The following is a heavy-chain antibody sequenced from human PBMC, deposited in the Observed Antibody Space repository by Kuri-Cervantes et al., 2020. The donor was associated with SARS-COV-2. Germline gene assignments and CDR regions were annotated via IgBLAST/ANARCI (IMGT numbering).Heavy chain of an antibody. CDR3: ATVRYYYGSGSPHRASDYYGMDV. CDR1: GGTFSSYT. V-gene: IGHV1-69*02. Sequence: SVKVSCKASGGTFSSYTISWVRQAPGQGLEWMGRIIPILGIANYAQKFQGRVTITRDTSASTAYMELSSLRSEDTAVYYCATVRYYYGSGSPHRASDYYGMDVWGQGTTVTVSS. D-gene: IGHD3-10*01. CDR2: IIPILGIA. J-gene: IGHJ6*02.